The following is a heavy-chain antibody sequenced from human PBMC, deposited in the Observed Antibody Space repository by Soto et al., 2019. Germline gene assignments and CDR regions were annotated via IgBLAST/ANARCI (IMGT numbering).Heavy chain of an antibody. CDR3: SRDLVYDYVWGSYYVGWYFDL. J-gene: IGHJ2*01. D-gene: IGHD3-16*01. CDR2: INPNSGGT. V-gene: IGHV1-2*02. CDR1: GYTFTGYY. Sequence: QVQLVQSGAEVKKPGASVKVSCKASGYTFTGYYMHWVRQAPGQGLEWMGWINPNSGGTNYAQKFQGRVTMTRDTSISTAYVELSRLRSDDTAVYYCSRDLVYDYVWGSYYVGWYFDLWGRGTLVTVSS.